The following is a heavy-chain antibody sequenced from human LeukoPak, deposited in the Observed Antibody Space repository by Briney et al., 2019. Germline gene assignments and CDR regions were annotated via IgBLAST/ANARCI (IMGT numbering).Heavy chain of an antibody. Sequence: GGSLRLSCAAYGFTFSNYWMHWVRQAPGKGLVWVSRINTDGSSTTYADSVKGRFTISRDNAKNTLYLQMNSLSAEDTAVYYCARGYSSSYRIDYWGQGTLVTVSS. CDR2: INTDGSST. J-gene: IGHJ4*02. CDR1: GFTFSNYW. D-gene: IGHD6-6*01. CDR3: ARGYSSSYRIDY. V-gene: IGHV3-74*01.